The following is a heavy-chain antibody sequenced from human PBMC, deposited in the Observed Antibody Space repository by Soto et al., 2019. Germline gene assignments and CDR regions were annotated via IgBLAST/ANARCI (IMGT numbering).Heavy chain of an antibody. CDR3: ARDPAYCGGDCLGAFDL. D-gene: IGHD2-21*02. V-gene: IGHV3-11*01. CDR2: MSGSGSTI. J-gene: IGHJ3*01. Sequence: GGSLSISCVVSGFTFSDYHMSWVRQAPGSGPEWITAMSGSGSTIFYAEAVKGRFSISRDNAKNSLYLQMNSLRDEDTALYFCARDPAYCGGDCLGAFDLWGPGTMVTVSS. CDR1: GFTFSDYH.